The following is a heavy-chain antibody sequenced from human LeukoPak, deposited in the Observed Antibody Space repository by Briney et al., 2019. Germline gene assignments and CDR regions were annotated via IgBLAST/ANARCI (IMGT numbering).Heavy chain of an antibody. CDR3: ARDFGDYDGDHDY. CDR1: GYSFTSHY. CDR2: INPRGTST. D-gene: IGHD3-3*01. Sequence: ASVKVSCKASGYSFTSHYMHWVRQAPGQGLEWMGLINPRGTSTIYAEKFQGRIIMTRDMSTTTDYMELSSLKSDDTAVYYCARDFGDYDGDHDYWGQGTLVTVSS. J-gene: IGHJ4*02. V-gene: IGHV1-46*01.